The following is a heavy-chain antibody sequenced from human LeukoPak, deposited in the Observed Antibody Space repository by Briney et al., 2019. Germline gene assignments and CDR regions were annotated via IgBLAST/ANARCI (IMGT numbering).Heavy chain of an antibody. CDR2: ISGSGGGT. V-gene: IGHV3-23*01. J-gene: IGHJ4*02. D-gene: IGHD4-11*01. CDR1: GFTFSSYA. Sequence: PGGSLRLSCAPSGFTFSSYAMNWVRRAPGKGLEWVSAISGSGGGTYYADSVKGRFTISRDNSKNTLYLQMSSLRAEDTAVYFCARRYTVTTVYFFDYWGQGTLVTVSS. CDR3: ARRYTVTTVYFFDY.